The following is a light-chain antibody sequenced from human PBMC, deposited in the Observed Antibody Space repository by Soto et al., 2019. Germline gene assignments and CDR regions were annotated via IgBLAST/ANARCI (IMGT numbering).Light chain of an antibody. CDR2: ATS. V-gene: IGKV1-39*01. Sequence: DIQMAQSPSSLSASVGDRVTITCRASRNIDTYLSWYQQKAGKAPKLLIFATSTLQSGVPSRFSGSGSGTDFTLTISSLQPEDFGTYYCQQTLSVPRTFGLGTKVEIK. CDR1: RNIDTY. J-gene: IGKJ1*01. CDR3: QQTLSVPRT.